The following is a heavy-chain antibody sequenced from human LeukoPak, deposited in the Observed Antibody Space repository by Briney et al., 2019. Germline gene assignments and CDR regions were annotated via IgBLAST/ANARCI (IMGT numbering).Heavy chain of an antibody. Sequence: PGGSLRLSCAASGFTFSSYSMNWVRQAPGKGLEWVSSISSSSSYIYYADSVKGRFTISRDNAKNSLYLQMNSLRAEDTAVYYCATSPRFLEWLMDYWGQGTLVTVSS. CDR1: GFTFSSYS. CDR2: ISSSSSYI. D-gene: IGHD3-3*01. V-gene: IGHV3-21*01. CDR3: ATSPRFLEWLMDY. J-gene: IGHJ4*02.